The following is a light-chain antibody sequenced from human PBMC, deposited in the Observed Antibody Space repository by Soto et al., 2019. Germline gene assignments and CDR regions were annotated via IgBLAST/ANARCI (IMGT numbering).Light chain of an antibody. CDR1: STDVGGYNY. Sequence: QSVLTQPRSVSGSPGQSVTISCTGSSTDVGGYNYVSWYQQHPGKAPKLIIYDVIKRPSGVPDRFSGSKSGNTASLTISGLQAEDEADYYCCSYTGRYNFNVVFDALFGGGTQLTVL. J-gene: IGLJ2*01. CDR2: DVI. V-gene: IGLV2-11*01. CDR3: CSYTGRYNFNVVFDAL.